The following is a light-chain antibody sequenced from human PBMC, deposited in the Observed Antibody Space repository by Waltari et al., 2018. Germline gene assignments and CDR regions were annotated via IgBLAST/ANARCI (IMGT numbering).Light chain of an antibody. J-gene: IGKJ1*01. V-gene: IGKV1-9*01. CDR1: QGISSY. CDR3: QQYQSPPWT. Sequence: DIQLTQSPSLLSTSVGDRVTITCRASQGISSYLAWYQQKPGKVPKLLIYAASTLQSGVPSRFSGRGFGTEFTLTISSLQPEDFATYYCQQYQSPPWTFGQGTNVEIK. CDR2: AAS.